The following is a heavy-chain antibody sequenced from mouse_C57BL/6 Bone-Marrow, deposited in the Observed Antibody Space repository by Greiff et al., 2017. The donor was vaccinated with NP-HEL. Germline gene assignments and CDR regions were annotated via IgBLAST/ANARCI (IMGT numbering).Heavy chain of an antibody. Sequence: QVQLQQSGAELARPGASVKMSCKASGYTFTSYSMHWVKQRPGQGLEWIGYINPSSGYTKYNQKFKDKATLTAYKSSSTTYMQLSSLTSEDSAVYYCTYYDYAYAMDYWGQGTSVTVSS. V-gene: IGHV1-4*01. D-gene: IGHD2-4*01. J-gene: IGHJ4*01. CDR1: GYTFTSYS. CDR3: TYYDYAYAMDY. CDR2: INPSSGYT.